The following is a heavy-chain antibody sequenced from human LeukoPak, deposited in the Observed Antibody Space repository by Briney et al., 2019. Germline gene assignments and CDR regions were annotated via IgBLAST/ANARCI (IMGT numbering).Heavy chain of an antibody. J-gene: IGHJ3*02. CDR2: ISAYNGNT. V-gene: IGHV1-18*01. CDR1: GYAFSNYG. D-gene: IGHD3-22*01. Sequence: ASVKVSCKASGYAFSNYGITWMRQAPGQGLEWMGWISAYNGNTNYAQKLQGRVTMTTDTSTSTAYMELRSLRSDDTAVYYCARDRDSSGYYRKTYDAFDIWGQGTMVTVSS. CDR3: ARDRDSSGYYRKTYDAFDI.